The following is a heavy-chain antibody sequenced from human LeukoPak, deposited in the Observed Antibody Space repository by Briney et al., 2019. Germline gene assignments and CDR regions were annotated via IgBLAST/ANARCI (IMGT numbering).Heavy chain of an antibody. Sequence: GDSLRLSCAASGFTFTKYWMTWVRQAPGQGLEWVGNIKQDGSDKNYMDSVKGRFTSSRDNTKNSVYLQMSSLRDEDTAVYYCAREVWGPEYWGQGTLVTVSS. J-gene: IGHJ4*02. CDR2: IKQDGSDK. CDR3: AREVWGPEY. D-gene: IGHD1-14*01. V-gene: IGHV3-7*01. CDR1: GFTFTKYW.